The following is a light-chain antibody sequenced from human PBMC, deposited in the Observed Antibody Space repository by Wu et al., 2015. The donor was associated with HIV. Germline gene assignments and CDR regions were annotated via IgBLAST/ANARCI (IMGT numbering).Light chain of an antibody. CDR2: TAS. CDR1: QDISHS. J-gene: IGKJ4*01. Sequence: QSPSSLSASTGDRVTITCRASQDISHSLNWYQQKPGKVPKLLIYTASTLHTGVPSRFSGSGSGTVFTLTISSLQPEDFATYYCQQSYITVFTFGGGTKVEIK. CDR3: QQSYITVFT. V-gene: IGKV1-39*01.